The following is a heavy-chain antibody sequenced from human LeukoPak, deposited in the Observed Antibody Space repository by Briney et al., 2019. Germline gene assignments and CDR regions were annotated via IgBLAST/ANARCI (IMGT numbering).Heavy chain of an antibody. CDR1: GGTFSSYA. CDR3: ARVGMSSSTWFDP. J-gene: IGHJ5*02. Sequence: SVKVSCKASGGTFSSYAISWVRQAPGQGLEWMGGIIPIFGTANYAQKFQGRVTITTDESTSTAYMELSSLRSEDAAVYYCARVGMSSSTWFDPWGQGTLVTVSS. CDR2: IIPIFGTA. D-gene: IGHD6-6*01. V-gene: IGHV1-69*05.